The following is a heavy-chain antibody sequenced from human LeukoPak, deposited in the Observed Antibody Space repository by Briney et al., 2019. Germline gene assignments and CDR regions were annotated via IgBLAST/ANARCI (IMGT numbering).Heavy chain of an antibody. CDR2: ISSSSSYI. D-gene: IGHD5-24*01. V-gene: IGHV3-21*01. J-gene: IGHJ4*02. Sequence: GGSLRLSCAASGFTFSSYSMNWVRQAPGKGLEWVSSISSSSSYIYYADSVKGRFTISRDNAKNSLYLQMNSLRAEDTAVYYCARVPRDGYNYVFDYWGQGTLVTVSS. CDR3: ARVPRDGYNYVFDY. CDR1: GFTFSSYS.